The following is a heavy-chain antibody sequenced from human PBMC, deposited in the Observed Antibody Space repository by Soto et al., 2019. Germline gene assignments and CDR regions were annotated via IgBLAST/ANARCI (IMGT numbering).Heavy chain of an antibody. V-gene: IGHV5-10-1*01. J-gene: IGHJ6*02. CDR3: ARHSVRGVIIYYYGMDV. D-gene: IGHD3-10*01. Sequence: GESLKISCKGSGYSFTSYWISWVRQMPGKGLEWMGRIDPSDSYTNYSPSFQGHVTISADKSISTAYLQWSSLKASDTAMYYCARHSVRGVIIYYYGMDVWGQGTTVTVSS. CDR2: IDPSDSYT. CDR1: GYSFTSYW.